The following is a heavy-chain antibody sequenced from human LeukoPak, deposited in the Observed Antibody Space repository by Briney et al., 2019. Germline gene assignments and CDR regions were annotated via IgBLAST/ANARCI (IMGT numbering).Heavy chain of an antibody. CDR2: MNPNSGNT. J-gene: IGHJ5*02. CDR3: ARRIFTGMPSAVLPFDP. Sequence: ASVKVSCKASGYTFTSYDINWVRQATGQGLEWMGWMNPNSGNTGYAQKFQGRVTMTRNTSISTAYMELSSLRSEDTAVYYCARRIFTGMPSAVLPFDPWGQGTLVTVSS. CDR1: GYTFTSYD. D-gene: IGHD3-10*01. V-gene: IGHV1-8*01.